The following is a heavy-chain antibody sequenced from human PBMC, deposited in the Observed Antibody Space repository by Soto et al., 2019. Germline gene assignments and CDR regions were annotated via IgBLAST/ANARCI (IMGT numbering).Heavy chain of an antibody. CDR3: AHRGLYFWSSSSSDNWFDP. CDR2: IYWDDDK. CDR1: GFSLSTSGVG. D-gene: IGHD3-3*01. Sequence: SGPTLVKPTQTLTLTCTFSGFSLSTSGVGVGWIRQPPGKALEWLALIYWDDDKRYSPSLKSRLTITKDTSKNQVVLTMTNMDPVDTATYYCAHRGLYFWSSSSSDNWFDPWGQGTLVTVSS. J-gene: IGHJ5*02. V-gene: IGHV2-5*02.